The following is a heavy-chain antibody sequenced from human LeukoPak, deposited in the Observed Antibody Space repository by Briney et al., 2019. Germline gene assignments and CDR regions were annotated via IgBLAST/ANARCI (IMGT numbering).Heavy chain of an antibody. CDR2: ISGSGGST. J-gene: IGHJ4*02. CDR1: GFTFSSYA. V-gene: IGHV3-23*01. CDR3: AREIRKNYFDY. Sequence: GGSLRLSCAASGFTFSSYAMSWVRQAPGKGLEWVSAISGSGGSTYYADSVKGRFTISRDNAKNSLYLQMNSLRAEDTAVYYCAREIRKNYFDYWGQGTLVTVSS. D-gene: IGHD2/OR15-2a*01.